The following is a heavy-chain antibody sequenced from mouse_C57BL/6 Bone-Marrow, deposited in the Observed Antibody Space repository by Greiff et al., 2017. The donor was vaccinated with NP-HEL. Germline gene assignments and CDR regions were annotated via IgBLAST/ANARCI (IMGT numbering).Heavy chain of an antibody. CDR1: GFTFSSYA. J-gene: IGHJ2*01. CDR3: TRDEGYGYYFDY. D-gene: IGHD2-2*01. V-gene: IGHV5-9-1*02. CDR2: ISSGGDYI. Sequence: EVQGVESGEGLVKPGGSLKLSCAASGFTFSSYAMSWVRQTPEKRLEWVAYISSGGDYIYYADTVKGRFTISRDNARNTLYLQMSSLKSEDTAMYYCTRDEGYGYYFDYWGQGTTLTVSS.